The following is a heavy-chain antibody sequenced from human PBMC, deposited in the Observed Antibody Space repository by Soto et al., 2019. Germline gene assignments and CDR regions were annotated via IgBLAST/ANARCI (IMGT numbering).Heavy chain of an antibody. CDR1: GYTFTSYY. J-gene: IGHJ6*01. D-gene: IGHD2-15*01. CDR3: ARNGGCSGGSCYSTSYYYYYGMDV. Sequence: ASVKVSCKASGYTFTSYYMHWVRQAPGQGLEWMGIINPSGGSTSYVQKFQGRVTMTRDTSTSTVYMELSSLRSEDTAVYYCARNGGCSGGSCYSTSYYYYYGMDVWGQGTTVTVSS. CDR2: INPSGGST. V-gene: IGHV1-46*01.